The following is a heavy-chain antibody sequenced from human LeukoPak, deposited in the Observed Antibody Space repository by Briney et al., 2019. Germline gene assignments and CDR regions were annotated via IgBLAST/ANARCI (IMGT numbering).Heavy chain of an antibody. J-gene: IGHJ4*02. V-gene: IGHV4-39*01. CDR3: ARARNYDFWSGYRYYFDY. Sequence: PSETLSLTCTVSGVSISSSNSYWGWIRQPPGKGLEWIGSIYYSGNTYYNPSLKSRVTISVDTSKNQFSLKLSSVTAADTAVYYCARARNYDFWSGYRYYFDYWGQGTLVTVSS. CDR2: IYYSGNT. D-gene: IGHD3-3*01. CDR1: GVSISSSNSY.